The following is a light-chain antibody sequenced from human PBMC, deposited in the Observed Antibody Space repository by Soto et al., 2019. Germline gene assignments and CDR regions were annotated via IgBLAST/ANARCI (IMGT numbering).Light chain of an antibody. CDR1: QNIKTY. CDR3: QQSYSTPRT. CDR2: AAS. V-gene: IGKV1-39*01. Sequence: DIQMTQSPSSLSASVGDSVTITCRASQNIKTYLNWYQQKPGKAPNLLIYAASSLHSGVPSRFSGSGSGTDFTLTISSLQPEDFATYYCQQSYSTPRTFGQGTRLEIK. J-gene: IGKJ5*01.